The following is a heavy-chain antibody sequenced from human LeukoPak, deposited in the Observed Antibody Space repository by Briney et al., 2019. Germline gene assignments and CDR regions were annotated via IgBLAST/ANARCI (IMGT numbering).Heavy chain of an antibody. CDR3: ARDKLYCSSTSCYSFDY. Sequence: GGSLRLSCAASGFTVSSNYISWVRQAPGKGLEWVSVIYSGGSTYYADSVKGRFTISRDNSKNTLYLQMNSLRAEDTAVYYCARDKLYCSSTSCYSFDYWGQGTLVTVSS. CDR2: IYSGGST. D-gene: IGHD2-2*01. CDR1: GFTVSSNY. J-gene: IGHJ4*02. V-gene: IGHV3-66*01.